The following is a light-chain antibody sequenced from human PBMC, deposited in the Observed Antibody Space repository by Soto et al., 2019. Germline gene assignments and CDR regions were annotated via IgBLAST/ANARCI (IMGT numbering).Light chain of an antibody. CDR2: VAY. J-gene: IGKJ4*01. Sequence: EIVLTQSPGTLSVSPGERVTLSCRASQSVGRNYLAWYQQKPGQAPRLLIYVAYIRATGIPDRFSGSGSGTDFTLTISRLEHEDFAVHYCQQYADSPLTFGGGTKV. CDR3: QQYADSPLT. CDR1: QSVGRNY. V-gene: IGKV3-20*01.